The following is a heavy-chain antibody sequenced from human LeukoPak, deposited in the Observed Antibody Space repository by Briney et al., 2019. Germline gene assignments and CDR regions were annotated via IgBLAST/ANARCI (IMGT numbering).Heavy chain of an antibody. Sequence: SETLSLTCAVSGGSIRSSNWWSWVRQPPGKGLEWIGEIYHSGGTTNYNPSLKSRVTISVDKSKNQFSLQLSSVTAADTALYYCARPTGRGGYPTDPFDIWGRGTMVTVSS. V-gene: IGHV4-4*02. CDR1: GGSIRSSNW. D-gene: IGHD6-25*01. CDR3: ARPTGRGGYPTDPFDI. J-gene: IGHJ3*02. CDR2: IYHSGGTT.